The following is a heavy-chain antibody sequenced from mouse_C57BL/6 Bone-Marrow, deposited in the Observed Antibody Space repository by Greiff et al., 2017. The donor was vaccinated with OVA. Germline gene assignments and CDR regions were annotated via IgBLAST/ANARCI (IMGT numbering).Heavy chain of an antibody. Sequence: EVKLVESGEGLVKPGGSLKLSCAASGFTFSSYAMSWVRQTPEKRLEWVAYISSGGDYIYYADTVKGRFTISRDNARNTLYLQMSSLKSEDTAMYYCTRDPAYYSNYAWFAYWGQGTLVTVSA. V-gene: IGHV5-9-1*02. D-gene: IGHD2-5*01. CDR1: GFTFSSYA. CDR3: TRDPAYYSNYAWFAY. CDR2: ISSGGDYI. J-gene: IGHJ3*01.